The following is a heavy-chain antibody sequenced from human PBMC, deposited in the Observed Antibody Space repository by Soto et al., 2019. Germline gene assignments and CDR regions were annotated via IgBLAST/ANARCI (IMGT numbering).Heavy chain of an antibody. J-gene: IGHJ1*01. CDR2: IYHAGST. CDR3: ARVKGYCSGGSCYGYFQH. Sequence: SETLSLTCTVSGGSVSSSEWWSWVRQPPGKGLEWIGEIYHAGSTNYNPSLKSRVTISVDKSKNQVSLKLSSVTAADTAVYYCARVKGYCSGGSCYGYFQHWGQGTLVTVSS. CDR1: GGSVSSSEW. V-gene: IGHV4-4*02. D-gene: IGHD2-15*01.